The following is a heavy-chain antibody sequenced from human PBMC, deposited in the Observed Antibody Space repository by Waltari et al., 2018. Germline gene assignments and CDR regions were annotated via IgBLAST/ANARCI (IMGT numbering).Heavy chain of an antibody. CDR3: ARVRDIVLVVGSTQKRNEFDA. CDR1: GYSFTNFG. CDR2: IRPYNDNT. Sequence: QVQLVQSGPELKRPGASVKVSCQASGYSFTNFGISWVRQAPGQGLEWMGWIRPYNDNTNYAQSLQGRVTMTTDTYTNTAYLELRSLNSDDTAVYFCARVRDIVLVVGSTQKRNEFDAWGQGTLVTVSS. D-gene: IGHD2-8*02. J-gene: IGHJ5*02. V-gene: IGHV1-18*01.